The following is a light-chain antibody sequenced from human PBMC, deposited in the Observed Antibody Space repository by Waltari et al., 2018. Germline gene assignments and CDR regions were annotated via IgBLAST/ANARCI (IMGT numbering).Light chain of an antibody. J-gene: IGKJ1*01. CDR1: QSISNY. V-gene: IGKV1-39*01. Sequence: DIQMTQFPSSLSASVGDRVIITCRASQSISNYLNWYQQKLGKAPRLLIYGASTLERGVDSRFSGSQSGTDFTLTINSLQPEEFAIYYCQQTFTPLWTFGQGTKLEIK. CDR3: QQTFTPLWT. CDR2: GAS.